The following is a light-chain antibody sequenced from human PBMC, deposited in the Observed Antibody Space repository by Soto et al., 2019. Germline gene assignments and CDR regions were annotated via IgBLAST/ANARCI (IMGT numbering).Light chain of an antibody. CDR2: TAS. Sequence: DIQLTQSPSTLSASVGDRVTITCRASQSISSWLAWSQQKPVKAPKILIYTASILESGVPSRFSGSVSRIEFTLTISSLQPDDFATYYCQQYNDYSWTFGQGTKVDIK. J-gene: IGKJ1*01. CDR3: QQYNDYSWT. V-gene: IGKV1-5*03. CDR1: QSISSW.